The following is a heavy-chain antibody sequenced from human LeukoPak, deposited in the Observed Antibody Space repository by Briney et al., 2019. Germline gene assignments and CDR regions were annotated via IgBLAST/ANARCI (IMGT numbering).Heavy chain of an antibody. J-gene: IGHJ3*02. V-gene: IGHV3-23*01. CDR3: TTDPYYDFWSGYWNAFDI. CDR1: GFTFSSYA. D-gene: IGHD3-3*01. Sequence: GGSLRLSCAASGFTFSSYAMSWVRQAPGKGLEWVSAISGSGGSTYYADSVKGRFTISRDNSKNTLYLQMNSLKTEDTAVYYCTTDPYYDFWSGYWNAFDIWGQGTMVTVSS. CDR2: ISGSGGST.